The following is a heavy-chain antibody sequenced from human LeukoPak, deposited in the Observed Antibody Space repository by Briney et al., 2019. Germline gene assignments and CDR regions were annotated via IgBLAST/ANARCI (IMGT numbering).Heavy chain of an antibody. J-gene: IGHJ5*02. D-gene: IGHD2-15*01. CDR3: ARGADGVSSNSRGWFDP. V-gene: IGHV3-30*02. Sequence: GGSLRLSCAASGFIFSSHGMHWVRQAPGKGLEWVTFIRFDGNNKKHADSVKGRFTISRDNSENMLYLQMNSLTAEDTAVYSCARGADGVSSNSRGWFDPWGQGTLVTVSS. CDR2: IRFDGNNK. CDR1: GFIFSSHG.